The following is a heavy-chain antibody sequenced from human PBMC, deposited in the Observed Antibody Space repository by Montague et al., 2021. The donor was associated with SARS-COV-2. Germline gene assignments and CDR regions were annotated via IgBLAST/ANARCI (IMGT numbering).Heavy chain of an antibody. D-gene: IGHD5-24*01. CDR1: GGSIDSSSYH. CDR3: ARYRRDGSYFLDY. CDR2: IYYSGSTY. V-gene: IGHV4-39*01. J-gene: IGHJ4*02. Sequence: SETLSLTCTVSGGSIDSSSYHWDWIRQSPGKGLEWIGSIYYSGSTYYYNPSLKSRVTIAADTSRNQSLLKLTSVTAADTADYYCARYRRDGSYFLDYWGQGTLVTVSS.